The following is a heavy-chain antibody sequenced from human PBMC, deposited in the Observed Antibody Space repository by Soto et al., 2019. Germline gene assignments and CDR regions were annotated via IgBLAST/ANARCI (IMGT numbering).Heavy chain of an antibody. Sequence: QVQLQESGPGLVKPSGTLSLTCAVSGGSISSSNWWSGVRQPPGKGLEWIGEIYHSGSTNYNPSLKSRVTISVDKSKNQCSLKLSSVTAADTAVYYCARTIMTTDGPYGMDVWGQGTTVTVSS. CDR3: ARTIMTTDGPYGMDV. D-gene: IGHD4-4*01. J-gene: IGHJ6*02. CDR1: GGSISSSNW. CDR2: IYHSGST. V-gene: IGHV4-4*02.